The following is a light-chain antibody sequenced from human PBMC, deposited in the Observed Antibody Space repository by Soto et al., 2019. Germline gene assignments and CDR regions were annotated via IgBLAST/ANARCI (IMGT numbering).Light chain of an antibody. V-gene: IGKV3-20*01. CDR3: QQYGNSPLT. J-gene: IGKJ1*01. CDR1: QSVSSSY. Sequence: EIVLTQSPGTLSLSPGERATLSCRASQSVSSSYLDWYQQKPGQAPRLLIYGASSRATGIPDRFSGSGSGIDFTITISRLEPEDFAVYYCQQYGNSPLTFGEGTKVEIK. CDR2: GAS.